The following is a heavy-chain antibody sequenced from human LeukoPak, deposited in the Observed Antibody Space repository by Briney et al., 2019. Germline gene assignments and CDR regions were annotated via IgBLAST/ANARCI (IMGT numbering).Heavy chain of an antibody. D-gene: IGHD6-13*01. V-gene: IGHV3-30*02. Sequence: PGGSLRLSCAASGFTFRDFGMHWVRQAPGKGLEWVAFIRNDGSKDYYPDSVKGRFTTSRDSSRSTLDLQMHSLRIEDTAVYYCVKGGSSSHNWFDPWGQGILVTVSS. CDR2: IRNDGSKD. CDR1: GFTFRDFG. J-gene: IGHJ5*02. CDR3: VKGGSSSHNWFDP.